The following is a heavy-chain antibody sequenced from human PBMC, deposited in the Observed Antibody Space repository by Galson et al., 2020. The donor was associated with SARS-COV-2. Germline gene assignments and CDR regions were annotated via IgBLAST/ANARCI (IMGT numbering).Heavy chain of an antibody. D-gene: IGHD3-3*01. J-gene: IGHJ4*02. V-gene: IGHV3-23*01. CDR3: ARTSPPSITIFGVAPDY. Sequence: GESLKISCKVSGINFNSYAITWVRPAPGRGLEWVSVISGSGGHAYYADSVKGRFTISRDNTKNTVYLQMNSLRAEDTAVYYCARTSPPSITIFGVAPDYWGQGTLVTVSS. CDR1: GINFNSYA. CDR2: ISGSGGHA.